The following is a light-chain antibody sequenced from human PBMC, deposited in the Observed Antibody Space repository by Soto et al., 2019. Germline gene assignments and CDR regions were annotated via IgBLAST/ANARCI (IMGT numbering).Light chain of an antibody. Sequence: EIVMTQSPATLSLSPGERATLSCRASQSVSNNLAWYQQKPGQAPRRLIYHASTGATGIPARFSGSGSGTELTLTISSVPSEDFAVYYCQQYNEWPLTFGGGTKVEIK. CDR3: QQYNEWPLT. CDR1: QSVSNN. J-gene: IGKJ4*01. V-gene: IGKV3-15*01. CDR2: HAS.